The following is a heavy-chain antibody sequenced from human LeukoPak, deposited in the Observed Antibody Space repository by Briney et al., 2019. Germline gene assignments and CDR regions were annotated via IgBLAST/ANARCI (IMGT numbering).Heavy chain of an antibody. CDR2: IIPIFGTA. Sequence: GASVKVSCKASGGTFSSYAISWVRQAPGQGLEWMGGIIPIFGTANYAQKFQGRVTVTADKSTSTAYMELSSLRSEDTAVYYCARGSSGWWYYFDYWGQGTLVTVSS. J-gene: IGHJ4*02. D-gene: IGHD6-19*01. CDR1: GGTFSSYA. CDR3: ARGSSGWWYYFDY. V-gene: IGHV1-69*06.